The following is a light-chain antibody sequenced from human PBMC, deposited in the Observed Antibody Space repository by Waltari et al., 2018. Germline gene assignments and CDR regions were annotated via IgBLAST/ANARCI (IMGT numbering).Light chain of an antibody. CDR2: DAS. Sequence: EIVLTQSPATLSLSPGERATLSCRASQSVASYLAWYQQKPGPAPRLLIYDASHRATDIPARFSGSGSGTDFTLTISSLEPEDFAVYYCQQRSNWPLTFGGGTKVEIK. V-gene: IGKV3-11*01. CDR1: QSVASY. CDR3: QQRSNWPLT. J-gene: IGKJ4*01.